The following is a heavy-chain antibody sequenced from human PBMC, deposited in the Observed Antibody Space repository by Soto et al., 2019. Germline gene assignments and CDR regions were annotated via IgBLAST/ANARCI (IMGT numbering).Heavy chain of an antibody. J-gene: IGHJ4*02. D-gene: IGHD3-10*01. Sequence: EVQLVESGGGLVQPGGSLKLSCAASGFTFSGSAMHWVRQASGKGLEWVGRIRSKANSYATAYAASVKGRFTIARDDSKNTAYLQMSSLKTEDTAVYYCTRRDYYGSGSYWYDYWGQGTLVTVSA. V-gene: IGHV3-73*02. CDR3: TRRDYYGSGSYWYDY. CDR2: IRSKANSYAT. CDR1: GFTFSGSA.